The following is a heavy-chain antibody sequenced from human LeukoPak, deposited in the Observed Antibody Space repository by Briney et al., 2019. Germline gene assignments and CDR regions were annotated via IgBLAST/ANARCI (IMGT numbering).Heavy chain of an antibody. CDR2: IYTSGST. CDR3: ARTHMVRGVIVRNRFDY. CDR1: GGSISSYC. J-gene: IGHJ4*02. Sequence: SETLSLTCTVSGGSISSYCGSWIRQPAGKGLEWIGRIYTSGSTNYNPSLKRRVTMSVDTSKNQFSLKLSSVTAADTAVYYCARTHMVRGVIVRNRFDYWGQGTLVTVSS. D-gene: IGHD3-10*01. V-gene: IGHV4-4*07.